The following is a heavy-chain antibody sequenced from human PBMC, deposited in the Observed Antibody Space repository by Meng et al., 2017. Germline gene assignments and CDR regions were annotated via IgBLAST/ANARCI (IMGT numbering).Heavy chain of an antibody. Sequence: GESLKISCAASEFTFSSYWMHWVRQAPGKGLVWVSRINSDGSSTSYADSVKGRFTISRDNAKNTLYLQMNSLRAEDTAVYYCARDPRDFWSGYYISWFDPWGQGTLVTVSS. V-gene: IGHV3-74*01. CDR3: ARDPRDFWSGYYISWFDP. CDR1: EFTFSSYW. D-gene: IGHD3-3*01. J-gene: IGHJ5*02. CDR2: INSDGSST.